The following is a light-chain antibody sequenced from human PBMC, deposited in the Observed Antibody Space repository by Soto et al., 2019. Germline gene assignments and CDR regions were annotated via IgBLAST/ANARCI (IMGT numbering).Light chain of an antibody. CDR2: AAS. J-gene: IGKJ3*01. CDR3: QQYSSFPV. V-gene: IGKV1-27*01. CDR1: QGIRNF. Sequence: DIPMTQSPTSLSASVGDRVAITCRASQGIRNFVAWYQQKPGKAPKLLIYAASTLQAGVPSRFSGSGSGTDFTLTINSRQPEDVATYSCQQYSSFPVFGPGTKVEIK.